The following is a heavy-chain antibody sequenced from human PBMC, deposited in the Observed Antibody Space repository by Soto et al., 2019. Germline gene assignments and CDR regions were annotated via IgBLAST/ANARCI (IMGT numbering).Heavy chain of an antibody. CDR2: ISYDGSNK. CDR3: AKGRGMGWFGEVPTYFDY. V-gene: IGHV3-30*18. Sequence: GGSLRLSCAASGFTFSSYGMHWVRQAPGKGLEWVAVISYDGSNKYYADSVKGRFTISRDNSKNTRYLQMNSLRAEDTAVYYWAKGRGMGWFGEVPTYFDYWGQGTLVTVSS. J-gene: IGHJ4*02. CDR1: GFTFSSYG. D-gene: IGHD3-10*01.